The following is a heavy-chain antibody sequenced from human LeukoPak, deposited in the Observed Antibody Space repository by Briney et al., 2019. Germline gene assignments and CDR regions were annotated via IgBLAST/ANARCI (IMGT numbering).Heavy chain of an antibody. CDR3: ARGYYYDSSGYYGYYFDY. D-gene: IGHD3-22*01. V-gene: IGHV3-30*03. Sequence: GGSLRLSCAASGFTFSSYGMHWVRQAPGKGLEGVAVISYDGSNKYYADSVKGRFTISRDNSKNTLYLQMNSLRAEDTAVYYCARGYYYDSSGYYGYYFDYWGQGTLVTVSS. CDR1: GFTFSSYG. CDR2: ISYDGSNK. J-gene: IGHJ4*02.